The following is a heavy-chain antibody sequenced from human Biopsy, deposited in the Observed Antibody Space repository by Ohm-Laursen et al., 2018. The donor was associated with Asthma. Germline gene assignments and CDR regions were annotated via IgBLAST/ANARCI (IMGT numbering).Heavy chain of an antibody. D-gene: IGHD6-19*01. CDR2: INCNGGST. J-gene: IGHJ4*02. V-gene: IGHV3-20*01. CDR1: GFTFDDYG. Sequence: SLRLSCAASGFTFDDYGMSWARQAPGKGLDWVSGINCNGGSTGYADSVKGRFTISRDNAKNSLYLQMNSLRAEDTALYHCGRDMGGFGSGWFPVEFWGEGALVTVSS. CDR3: GRDMGGFGSGWFPVEF.